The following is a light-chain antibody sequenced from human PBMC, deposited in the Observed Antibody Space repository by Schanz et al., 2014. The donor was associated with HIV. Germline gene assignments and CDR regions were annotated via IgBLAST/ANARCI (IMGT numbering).Light chain of an antibody. V-gene: IGLV1-44*01. CDR1: SPNIGSNS. J-gene: IGLJ3*02. CDR2: SNN. Sequence: QSVLTQPPSASGTPGQRVTISCSGSSPNIGSNSVNWYQQLPGTAPKLLISSNNQRPSGVPDRFSGSKSGTSASLAISGLQSEDEADYYCSSYAGSNILWLFGGGTKVTVL. CDR3: SSYAGSNILWL.